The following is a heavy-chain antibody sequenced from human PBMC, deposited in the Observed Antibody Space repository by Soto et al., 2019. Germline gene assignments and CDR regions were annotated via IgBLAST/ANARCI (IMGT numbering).Heavy chain of an antibody. D-gene: IGHD2-21*01. J-gene: IGHJ4*02. CDR3: TRGGDPYKTGH. CDR1: GGSVNIGTYY. CDR2: IHYSGST. Sequence: QVQLQESGPGLVKPSETLSLTCTVPGGSVNIGTYYWRWIRQPPGKGLEWIGFIHYSGSTNYNPSLKRRVTMSVDTSKNQFSLKLTSVNTADTAIYYCTRGGDPYKTGHWGQGTLVTVSS. V-gene: IGHV4-61*01.